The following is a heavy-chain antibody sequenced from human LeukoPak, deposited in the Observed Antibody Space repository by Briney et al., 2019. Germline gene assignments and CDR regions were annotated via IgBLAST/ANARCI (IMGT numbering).Heavy chain of an antibody. V-gene: IGHV7-4-1*02. J-gene: IGHJ4*02. D-gene: IGHD2-15*01. CDR3: ARGRVVVAATPHPNDY. Sequence: ASVKVSCKASGGTFSSYAISWVRQAPGQGLEWMGGINTNTGNPTYAQGFTGRFVFSLDTSVSTAYLQISSLKAEDTAVYYCARGRVVVAATPHPNDYWGQGTLVTVSS. CDR2: INTNTGNP. CDR1: GGTFSSYA.